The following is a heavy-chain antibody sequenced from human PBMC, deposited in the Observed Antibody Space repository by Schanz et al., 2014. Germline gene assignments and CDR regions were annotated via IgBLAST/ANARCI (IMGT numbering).Heavy chain of an antibody. J-gene: IGHJ6*03. Sequence: PGGSLRLSCAASGFTFSDHFMDWVRQAPGKGLEWVAVMSYDGSNKYYADSVKGRFTISRDNPNNTVYLQMNTLRAEDTAVYYCARDHQWLARYYMDVWGKGTTVTVSS. V-gene: IGHV3-30-3*01. CDR2: MSYDGSNK. CDR1: GFTFSDHF. D-gene: IGHD6-19*01. CDR3: ARDHQWLARYYMDV.